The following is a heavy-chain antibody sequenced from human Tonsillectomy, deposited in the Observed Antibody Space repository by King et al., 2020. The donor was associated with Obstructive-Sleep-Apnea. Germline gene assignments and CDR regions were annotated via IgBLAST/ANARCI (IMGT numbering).Heavy chain of an antibody. CDR3: ARHTTDYDVLTGYSYHFDS. J-gene: IGHJ4*02. D-gene: IGHD3-9*01. CDR1: VGSIISYY. CDR2: IYYSGST. V-gene: IGHV4-59*08. Sequence: VQLQESGPGLVKPSETLSLTCTVSVGSIISYYWSWIRQPPGKGLEWIGYIYYSGSTKYNPSLKNRVTISVDTSKNQFSRKLSSVTAADTAVYYCARHTTDYDVLTGYSYHFDSWGQGTLVTVSS.